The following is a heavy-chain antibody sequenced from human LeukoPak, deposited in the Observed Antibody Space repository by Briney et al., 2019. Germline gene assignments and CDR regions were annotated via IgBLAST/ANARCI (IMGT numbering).Heavy chain of an antibody. CDR1: GGSISSYY. V-gene: IGHV4-4*07. CDR3: ARDRFYDILTGPTYYYMDV. J-gene: IGHJ6*03. CDR2: IYTSGST. Sequence: PSETLSLTCTVSGGSISSYYWSWIRQPAGKGLEWIGRIYTSGSTNYNPSLKSRVTMSVDTSKNQFSLKLSSVTAADTAVYYCARDRFYDILTGPTYYYMDVWGKGTTVTVSS. D-gene: IGHD3-9*01.